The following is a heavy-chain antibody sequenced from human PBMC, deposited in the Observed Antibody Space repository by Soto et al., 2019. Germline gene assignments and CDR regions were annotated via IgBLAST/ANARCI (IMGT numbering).Heavy chain of an antibody. J-gene: IGHJ4*02. CDR2: INAGSGNT. CDR1: GYSFRTYA. V-gene: IGHV1-3*01. CDR3: AENRLLWFEDFDY. D-gene: IGHD3-10*01. Sequence: QVQLVQSGAEVKKPGASVKVSCKASGYSFRTYAVHWVRQAPGQRLEWMGWINAGSGNTKYSEKFQGRVNITRDTSATTAYMELTSLRSEDTAVYYCAENRLLWFEDFDYWGQGTLVTVSS.